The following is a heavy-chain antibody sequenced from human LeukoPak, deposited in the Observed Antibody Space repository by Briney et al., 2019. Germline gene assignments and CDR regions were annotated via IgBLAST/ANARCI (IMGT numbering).Heavy chain of an antibody. D-gene: IGHD6-19*01. CDR1: GFTFSSYV. CDR2: ISYDGSNE. CDR3: ARKSSAVAGPFDY. J-gene: IGHJ4*02. V-gene: IGHV3-30*04. Sequence: GGSLRLSCAASGFTFSSYVMHWVRQAPGKGLEWVAIISYDGSNEYYADSVKGRFTISRDNAKNSLYLQMNSLRAEDTAVYYCARKSSAVAGPFDYWGQGTLVTVSS.